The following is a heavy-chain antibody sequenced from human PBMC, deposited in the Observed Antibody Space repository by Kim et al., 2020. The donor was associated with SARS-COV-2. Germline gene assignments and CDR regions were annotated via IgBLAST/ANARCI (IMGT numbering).Heavy chain of an antibody. Sequence: ADSVKGRLTISRDNSTTTLYLQMNSLTAEDTAIYYCAARSGYSTGWLMIYWGQGTLVTVSS. J-gene: IGHJ4*02. D-gene: IGHD6-19*01. CDR3: AARSGYSTGWLMIY. V-gene: IGHV3-23*01.